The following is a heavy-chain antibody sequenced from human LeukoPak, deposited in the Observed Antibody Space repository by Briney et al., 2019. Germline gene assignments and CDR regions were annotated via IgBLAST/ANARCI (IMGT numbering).Heavy chain of an antibody. Sequence: PSETLSLTCTVSGGSISSRSYYWGWIRQPPGKGLEWIGSIYYSGSTNYNPSLKSRVTISVDTSKNQFSLKLSSVTAADTAVYYCARASMVRGIIPGRRDYWGQGTLVTVSS. J-gene: IGHJ4*02. CDR2: IYYSGST. CDR3: ARASMVRGIIPGRRDY. V-gene: IGHV4-39*07. D-gene: IGHD3-10*01. CDR1: GGSISSRSYY.